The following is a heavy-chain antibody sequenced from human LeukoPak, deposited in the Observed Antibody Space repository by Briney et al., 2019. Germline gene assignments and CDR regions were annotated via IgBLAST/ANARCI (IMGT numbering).Heavy chain of an antibody. Sequence: ASVKVSCKASGYTFTSYGISWMRQAPGQGLEWMGWISAYNGNTNYALKLQGRVTMTAGTSTSTAYMELRSLRSDDTAVYYCARELSSTWYSNWFDPWGQGTLVTVSS. CDR1: GYTFTSYG. J-gene: IGHJ5*02. CDR2: ISAYNGNT. D-gene: IGHD6-13*01. V-gene: IGHV1-18*01. CDR3: ARELSSTWYSNWFDP.